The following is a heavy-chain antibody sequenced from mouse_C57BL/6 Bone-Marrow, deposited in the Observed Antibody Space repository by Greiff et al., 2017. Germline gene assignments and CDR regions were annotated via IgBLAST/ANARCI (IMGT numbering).Heavy chain of an antibody. CDR3: TRWEAKWDLAWFAY. D-gene: IGHD4-1*01. V-gene: IGHV1-15*01. CDR1: GYTFTDYD. CDR2: IDPETGGT. J-gene: IGHJ3*01. Sequence: QVQLQQSGAELVRPGASVTLSCTASGYTFTDYDMPWVKQTPVHGLEWIGAIDPETGGTAYNQKFKGKAILTADKSPSTDYMELRSLTSEDSAVYYCTRWEAKWDLAWFAYWGQGTLVTVSA.